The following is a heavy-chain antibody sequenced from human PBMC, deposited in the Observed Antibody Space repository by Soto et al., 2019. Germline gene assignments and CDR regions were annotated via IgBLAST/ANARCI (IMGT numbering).Heavy chain of an antibody. CDR1: GFTFSSYA. CDR2: ISGSGGST. CDR3: AKDLAFEYSYSSFDY. J-gene: IGHJ4*02. V-gene: IGHV3-23*01. Sequence: PGGSLRLSCAASGFTFSSYAMSWVRQAPGKGLEWVSAISGSGGSTYYADSVKGRFTISRDNSKNTLYLQMNSLRAEDTAVYYCAKDLAFEYSYSSFDYWGQGTLVTVSS. D-gene: IGHD5-18*01.